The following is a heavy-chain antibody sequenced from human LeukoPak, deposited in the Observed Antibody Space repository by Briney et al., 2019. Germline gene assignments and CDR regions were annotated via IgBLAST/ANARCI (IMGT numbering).Heavy chain of an antibody. V-gene: IGHV1-69*06. Sequence: GASVKVSCKASGGTFSSYAISWVRQAPGQGLEWMGGIIPIFGTANYAQKFQGRVTITADKSTSTAYMELSSLRSEDTAVYYCAGHHRGDGYNSFDNWGQGTLVTVSS. CDR2: IIPIFGTA. J-gene: IGHJ4*02. D-gene: IGHD5-24*01. CDR3: AGHHRGDGYNSFDN. CDR1: GGTFSSYA.